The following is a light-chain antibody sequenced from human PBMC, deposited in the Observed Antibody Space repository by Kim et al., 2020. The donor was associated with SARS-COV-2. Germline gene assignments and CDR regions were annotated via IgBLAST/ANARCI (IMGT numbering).Light chain of an antibody. CDR3: QQYGRAPRT. V-gene: IGKV3-20*01. J-gene: IGKJ4*01. CDR1: QSLDSIY. CDR2: AAS. Sequence: PGDRATLSCKTSQSLDSIYLAWYQQKPGQVPRLLISAASRRATGVPDRFSGSGSGTDFTLTISPVEPEDFAVYYCQQYGRAPRTFGGGTKVDIK.